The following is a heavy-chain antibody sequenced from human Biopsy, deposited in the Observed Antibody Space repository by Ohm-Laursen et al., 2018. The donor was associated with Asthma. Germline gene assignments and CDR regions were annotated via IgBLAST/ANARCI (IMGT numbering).Heavy chain of an antibody. Sequence: SLRLSCAASGFTFSGSWMIWVRQAPGKGLEWVAVISFDGSNKDFADSVKGRFTISRDNSKNTMYLEMNSLRAEDTAVYYCAKDVFPGWELRRGPDYWGQGTLVTVSS. CDR3: AKDVFPGWELRRGPDY. V-gene: IGHV3-30*18. D-gene: IGHD1-26*01. CDR2: ISFDGSNK. J-gene: IGHJ4*02. CDR1: GFTFSGSW.